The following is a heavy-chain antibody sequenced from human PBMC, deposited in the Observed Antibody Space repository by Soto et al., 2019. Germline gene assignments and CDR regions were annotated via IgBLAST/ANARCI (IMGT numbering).Heavy chain of an antibody. CDR2: ISYSGGT. CDR1: GDSVSSSDYY. CDR3: AIAYYYGSWRGRSMDV. D-gene: IGHD3-10*01. J-gene: IGHJ6*02. Sequence: QVQLQESGPGLVKPSETLSLTCTVSGDSVSSSDYYWMWIRQPPGKGLEWLGYISYSGGTNHNPSLKSRVSISGDTSKNQFSLKLSSVIAADTAVYYWAIAYYYGSWRGRSMDVWGQGITVTVSS. V-gene: IGHV4-61*08.